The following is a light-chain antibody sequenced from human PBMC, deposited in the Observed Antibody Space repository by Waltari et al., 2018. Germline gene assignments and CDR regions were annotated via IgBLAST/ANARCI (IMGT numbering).Light chain of an antibody. Sequence: QSALTQPASVSGSPGQSITISCTGTSRDVGNYDWVSWYQQHPGKAPKVVIFDVRYRPSGVSNRFYGSKSCNTAALTISGLQAEDEADYYCTSYTSSHSLVFGTGTKVTVL. CDR1: SRDVGNYDW. V-gene: IGLV2-14*03. CDR3: TSYTSSHSLV. CDR2: DVR. J-gene: IGLJ1*01.